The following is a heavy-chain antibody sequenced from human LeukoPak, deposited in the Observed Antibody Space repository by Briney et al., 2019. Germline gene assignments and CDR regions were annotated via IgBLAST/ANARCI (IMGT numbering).Heavy chain of an antibody. V-gene: IGHV4-39*01. Sequence: SETLSLTCTVSGGSISSSSYYWGWIRQPPGKGLEWIGSIYYSGSTYYNPSLKSRVTISVDTSKNQFSLKLSSVTAADTAVYYCARARVRGSYLYYYGMDVWGQGTTVTVSS. CDR3: ARARVRGSYLYYYGMDV. CDR2: IYYSGST. D-gene: IGHD1-26*01. CDR1: GGSISSSSYY. J-gene: IGHJ6*02.